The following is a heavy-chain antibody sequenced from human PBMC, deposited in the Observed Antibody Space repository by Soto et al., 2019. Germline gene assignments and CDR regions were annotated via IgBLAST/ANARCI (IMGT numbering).Heavy chain of an antibody. V-gene: IGHV4-39*01. J-gene: IGHJ6*02. CDR2: IYYSGST. D-gene: IGHD5-18*01. Sequence: SETLSLTCTVSVGSISSSSYYWCLIRQPPGKGLEWIGSIYYSGSTYYNPSLKSRVTISVDTSKNQFSLKLSSVTAADTAVYYCASHSNYRGYSYGQGYDYGMDVWGQGTTVTVSS. CDR3: ASHSNYRGYSYGQGYDYGMDV. CDR1: VGSISSSSYY.